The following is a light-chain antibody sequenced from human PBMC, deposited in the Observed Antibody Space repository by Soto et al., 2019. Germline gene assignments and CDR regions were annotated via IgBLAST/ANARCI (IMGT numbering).Light chain of an antibody. Sequence: EIVLTQSPGTLSLSPGERATLSCRASQSVSSTYLAWYQQKPGQAPRLLIYGASSRATGIPGRFSGSGSGTDFTLTISRLEPEDFAVSYCQQYGSSPLTFGGGTKV. CDR3: QQYGSSPLT. J-gene: IGKJ4*01. CDR1: QSVSSTY. CDR2: GAS. V-gene: IGKV3-20*01.